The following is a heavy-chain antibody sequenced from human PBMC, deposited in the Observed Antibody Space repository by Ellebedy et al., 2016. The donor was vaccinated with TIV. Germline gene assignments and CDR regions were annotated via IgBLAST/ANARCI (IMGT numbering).Heavy chain of an antibody. CDR2: ITPTSGKT. CDR3: ARGVFRYGTIDS. V-gene: IGHV1-69*13. Sequence: AASVKVSCKASGGTFSTYTLNWVRQAPGQGFEWMGGITPTSGKTDYAQRFQGRVAITADESTSTAYLDLRSLRLEDTALYFCARGVFRYGTIDSWGQGTLVTVSS. CDR1: GGTFSTYT. J-gene: IGHJ1*01. D-gene: IGHD1-7*01.